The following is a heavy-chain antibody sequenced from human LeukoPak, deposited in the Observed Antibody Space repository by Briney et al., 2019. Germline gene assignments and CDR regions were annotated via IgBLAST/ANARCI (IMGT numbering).Heavy chain of an antibody. Sequence: SETLSLTCTVSGGSISSYYWSWIRQPPGKGLEWIGFIYYSGSTNYNPSLKSRVTISVDTSKNQFSLRLSSVTAADTAVYYCARGYVLNWFDPWGQGTLVTVSS. J-gene: IGHJ5*02. CDR2: IYYSGST. CDR3: ARGYVLNWFDP. CDR1: GGSISSYY. D-gene: IGHD2-2*01. V-gene: IGHV4-59*01.